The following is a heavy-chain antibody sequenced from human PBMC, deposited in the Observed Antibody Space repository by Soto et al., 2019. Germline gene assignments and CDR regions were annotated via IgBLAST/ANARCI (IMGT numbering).Heavy chain of an antibody. CDR2: MNPNSGNT. J-gene: IGHJ5*02. CDR1: GYTFTNYD. D-gene: IGHD4-4*01. CDR3: ARGVFAYSNPTYNWFDP. Sequence: ASVKVSCKASGYTFTNYDINWVRQATGQGLEWMGWMNPNSGNTGYAQKFQGRVTMTRNTSISTAYMELSSLRSEDTAAYYCARGVFAYSNPTYNWFDPWGQGTLVTVSS. V-gene: IGHV1-8*01.